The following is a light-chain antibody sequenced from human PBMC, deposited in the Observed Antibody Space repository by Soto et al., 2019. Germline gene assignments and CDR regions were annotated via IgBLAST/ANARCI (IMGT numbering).Light chain of an antibody. J-gene: IGLJ1*01. Sequence: QSVLTQPASVSGSPGQSITISCTGTSSDVGGYNYVSWYQQYPGKAPKLIVYEVNNRPSGVSGRFSGSKSGNTASLTISGLLADDEADYYCSSYTSSTTYVFGTGTKSPS. CDR3: SSYTSSTTYV. V-gene: IGLV2-14*01. CDR2: EVN. CDR1: SSDVGGYNY.